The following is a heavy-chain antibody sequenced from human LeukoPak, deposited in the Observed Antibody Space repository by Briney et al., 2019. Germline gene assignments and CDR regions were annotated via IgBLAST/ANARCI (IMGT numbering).Heavy chain of an antibody. CDR3: ARDQGYTSEWLDY. J-gene: IGHJ4*02. Sequence: ASVKVSCKASGNTFSNYGISWVRQAPGQGLEWMGWISGFNGYTRYAQNLQGRVTMTTDTSTSTAYMELRSLISDDTAVYYCARDQGYTSEWLDYWGQGTLLTVSS. V-gene: IGHV1-18*01. D-gene: IGHD6-19*01. CDR2: ISGFNGYT. CDR1: GNTFSNYG.